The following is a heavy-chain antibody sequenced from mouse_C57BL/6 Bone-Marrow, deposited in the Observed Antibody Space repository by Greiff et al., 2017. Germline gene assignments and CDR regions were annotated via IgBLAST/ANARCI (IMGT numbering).Heavy chain of an antibody. CDR1: GYTFTDYY. V-gene: IGHV1-26*01. CDR2: INPNNGGT. J-gene: IGHJ3*01. Sequence: VQLKQSGPELVKPGASVKISCKASGYTFTDYYMNWVKQSHGKSLEWIGDINPNNGGTSYNQKFKGKATLTVDKSSSTAYMELRSLTSEDSAVYYCARHYGSPRRFAYWGQGTLVTVSA. CDR3: ARHYGSPRRFAY. D-gene: IGHD1-1*01.